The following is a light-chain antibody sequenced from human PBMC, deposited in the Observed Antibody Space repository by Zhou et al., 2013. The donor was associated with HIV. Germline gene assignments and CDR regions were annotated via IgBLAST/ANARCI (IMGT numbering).Light chain of an antibody. V-gene: IGKV1D-12*01. J-gene: IGKJ2*01. CDR3: QKYKNSVT. CDR1: QGINTW. CDR2: GAS. Sequence: DIQMTQSPSSVSASVRDRVTITCRASQGINTWLGWYQQKPGKAPKLLMSGASRLQSGVPSRFSGGGSGTDFTLTISGLQPEDFATYYCQKYKNSVTFGQGTKLQIK.